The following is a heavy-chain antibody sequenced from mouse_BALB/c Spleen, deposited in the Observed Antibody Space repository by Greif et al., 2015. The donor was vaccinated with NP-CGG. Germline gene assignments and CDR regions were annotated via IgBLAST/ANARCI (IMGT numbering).Heavy chain of an antibody. V-gene: IGHV1-69*02. CDR3: TTLYYGNYVYYAMDY. CDR2: IYPSDSYT. Sequence: VQLQQSGAELVRPGASVKLSCKASGYTFTSYWINWVKQRPGQGLEWIGNIYPSDSYTNYNQKFKDKATLTVDKSSSXAYMQLSSPTSEDSAVYYCTTLYYGNYVYYAMDYWGQGTSVTVSS. J-gene: IGHJ4*01. CDR1: GYTFTSYW. D-gene: IGHD2-1*01.